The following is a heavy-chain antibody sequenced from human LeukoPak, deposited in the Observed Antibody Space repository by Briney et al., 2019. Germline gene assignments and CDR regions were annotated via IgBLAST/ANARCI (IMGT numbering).Heavy chain of an antibody. D-gene: IGHD6-19*01. V-gene: IGHV3-53*01. CDR1: GFTVSSNY. Sequence: TGGSLRLLCAASGFTVSSNYMSWVRQGPGEGLEWVSVIYSSGNIVYADSVKGRFTISRGNSKNTVYLQMNSLRVEDTAVYYCASIVASSGGRYTFDYWGEGALVTVSS. CDR3: ASIVASSGGRYTFDY. CDR2: IYSSGNI. J-gene: IGHJ4*02.